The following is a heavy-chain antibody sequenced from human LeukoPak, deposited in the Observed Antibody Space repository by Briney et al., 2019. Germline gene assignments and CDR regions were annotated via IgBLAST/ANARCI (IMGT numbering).Heavy chain of an antibody. CDR3: AREGRGYYDSSGYPTFDY. D-gene: IGHD3-22*01. CDR2: ISSSSSYI. CDR1: GFTFSSYS. V-gene: IGHV3-21*01. J-gene: IGHJ4*02. Sequence: GALRLSCAASGFTFSSYSMNWVRQAPGKGLEWVSSISSSSSYIYYADSVKGRFTISRDNAKNSLYLQMNSLRAEDTAVYYCAREGRGYYDSSGYPTFDYWGQGTLVTVSS.